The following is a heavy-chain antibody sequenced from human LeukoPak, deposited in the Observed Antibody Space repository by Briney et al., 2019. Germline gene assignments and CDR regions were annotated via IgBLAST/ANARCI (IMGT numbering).Heavy chain of an antibody. V-gene: IGHV3-30*02. J-gene: IGHJ3*02. Sequence: GGSLRLSCAASGFTFSDYTMIWVRQAPGKGLEWVAFIRYDGSNKYYADSVKGRFTISRDNSKNTLYLQMNSLRAEDTAVYYCAKGGDYDILTGYYGAFDIWGQGTMVTVSS. CDR3: AKGGDYDILTGYYGAFDI. CDR2: IRYDGSNK. CDR1: GFTFSDYT. D-gene: IGHD3-9*01.